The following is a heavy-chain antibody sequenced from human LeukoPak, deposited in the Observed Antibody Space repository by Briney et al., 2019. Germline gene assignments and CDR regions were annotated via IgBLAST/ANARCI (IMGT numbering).Heavy chain of an antibody. CDR1: GGTFSSYA. Sequence: GASVKVSCKASGGTFSSYAINWVRQAPGQGLERMGRIIPILGIAHYAQKFQGRVTITADKSTSTAYMELSSLRSEDTAVYYCAREDVRDYYDSSGYDPFDYWGQGTLVTVSS. D-gene: IGHD3-22*01. CDR2: IIPILGIA. CDR3: AREDVRDYYDSSGYDPFDY. V-gene: IGHV1-69*04. J-gene: IGHJ4*02.